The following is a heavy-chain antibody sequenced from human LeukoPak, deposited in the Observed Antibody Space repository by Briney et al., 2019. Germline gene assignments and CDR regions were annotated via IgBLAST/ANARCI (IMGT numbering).Heavy chain of an antibody. D-gene: IGHD4-17*01. J-gene: IGHJ4*02. CDR1: GFTFSKYA. V-gene: IGHV3-23*01. Sequence: EGSLRLSCAATGFTFSKYAMSWVRQAPGKGLEWVSAISGGGDDTYYADSVKGRFTISRDNSKNTLYLQANTPRAEDTAVYYCTKLRGTVTTVVDCWGQGTLVIVSS. CDR3: TKLRGTVTTVVDC. CDR2: ISGGGDDT.